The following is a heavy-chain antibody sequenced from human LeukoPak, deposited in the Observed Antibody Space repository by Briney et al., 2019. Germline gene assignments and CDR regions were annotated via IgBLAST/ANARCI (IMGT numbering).Heavy chain of an antibody. Sequence: PGGSLRLSCAASGFTFSSYGIHWVRQAPGKGLEWVAFIGNDENNKEFGDPVKGRFTISRDNSKSTVYLQMNSLRVEDTAVYYCAKDDYRYVDYWGQGTLVIVSS. CDR1: GFTFSSYG. V-gene: IGHV3-30*02. CDR2: IGNDENNK. D-gene: IGHD3-16*02. CDR3: AKDDYRYVDY. J-gene: IGHJ4*02.